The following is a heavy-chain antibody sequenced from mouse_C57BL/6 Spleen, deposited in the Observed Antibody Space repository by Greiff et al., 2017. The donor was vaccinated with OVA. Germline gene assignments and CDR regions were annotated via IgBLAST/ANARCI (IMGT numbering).Heavy chain of an antibody. J-gene: IGHJ2*01. D-gene: IGHD1-1*01. Sequence: QVHVKQSGAELVKPGASVKISCKASGYAFSSYWMNWVKQRPGKGLEWIGQIYPGDGDTNYNGKFKGKATLTADKSSSTAYMQLSSLTSEDSAVYFCARSGVVASYYFDYWGQGTTLTVSS. CDR1: GYAFSSYW. CDR2: IYPGDGDT. V-gene: IGHV1-80*01. CDR3: ARSGVVASYYFDY.